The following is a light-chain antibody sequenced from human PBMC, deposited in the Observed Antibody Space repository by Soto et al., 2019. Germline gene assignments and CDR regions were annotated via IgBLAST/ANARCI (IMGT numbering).Light chain of an antibody. Sequence: EIVMTQSPATLSVSPGERATLSCRASQSVSSNLAWHQQKPGQAPRLLIYGASTRATGIPARFSGSGSGTEFTLTISSLQPEDFAVYYCQQYNNWPSITFGQGTRLEIK. CDR1: QSVSSN. J-gene: IGKJ5*01. CDR2: GAS. CDR3: QQYNNWPSIT. V-gene: IGKV3-15*01.